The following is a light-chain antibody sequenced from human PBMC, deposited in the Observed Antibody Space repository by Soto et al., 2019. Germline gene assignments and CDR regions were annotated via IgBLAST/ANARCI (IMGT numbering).Light chain of an antibody. V-gene: IGLV2-14*01. CDR3: SSYTTSSTYV. J-gene: IGLJ1*01. CDR1: SSDVGGYNY. CDR2: DVS. Sequence: QSALTQPASVSGSPGQSITISCTGTSSDVGGYNYVSWYQHHPAKAPKLMIYDVSNRPSGVSNRFSGSKSGNTASLTISGRQAEDEADYYCSSYTTSSTYVFGTGTKLTVL.